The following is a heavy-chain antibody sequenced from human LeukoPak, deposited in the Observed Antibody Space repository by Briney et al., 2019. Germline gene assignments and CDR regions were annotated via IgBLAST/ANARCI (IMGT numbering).Heavy chain of an antibody. CDR2: ISYDGSNK. D-gene: IGHD2-21*02. Sequence: PGRSLRLSCAASGFTFSSYGMHWVRQAPGKGLEWVAVISYDGSNKYYADSVKGRFTISRDNSKNTLYLQMNSLRAEDTAVYYCAKDACGGDCYVLWYCYYYGMDVWGQGTTVTVSS. CDR3: AKDACGGDCYVLWYCYYYGMDV. CDR1: GFTFSSYG. J-gene: IGHJ6*02. V-gene: IGHV3-30*18.